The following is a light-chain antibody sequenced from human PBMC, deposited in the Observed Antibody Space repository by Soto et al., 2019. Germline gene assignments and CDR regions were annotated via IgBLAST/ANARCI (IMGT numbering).Light chain of an antibody. J-gene: IGKJ1*01. V-gene: IGKV3-15*01. CDR1: QSVSSD. Sequence: EVVLTQSPVTLSVSPGERATLSCRASQSVSSDLAWYHQKPGQAPRLLIYAASTRATGIPARFSGSGSGTEFTLTISSLQSEDFAVYYCQQYNNWPVFGQGTKVDIK. CDR3: QQYNNWPV. CDR2: AAS.